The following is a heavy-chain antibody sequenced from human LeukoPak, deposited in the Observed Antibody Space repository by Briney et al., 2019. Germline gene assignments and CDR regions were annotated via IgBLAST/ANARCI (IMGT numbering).Heavy chain of an antibody. CDR3: ARDKRDGYNPFDY. D-gene: IGHD5-24*01. V-gene: IGHV3-23*01. Sequence: GGSLRLSCAASGFTFSSYAMTWVRQAPGKGLDWVSTIVNSGGTTYYADSVKGRFTISRDNSKNTLYLQMNSLRAEDTAVYYCARDKRDGYNPFDYWGQGTLVTVSS. CDR2: IVNSGGTT. J-gene: IGHJ4*02. CDR1: GFTFSSYA.